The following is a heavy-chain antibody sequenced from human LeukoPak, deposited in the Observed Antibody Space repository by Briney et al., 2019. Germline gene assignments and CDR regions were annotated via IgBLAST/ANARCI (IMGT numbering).Heavy chain of an antibody. CDR3: ARDDLENIPVAGGFDH. CDR2: IXXXGXX. CDR1: GGSISSXX. Sequence: PSETLSXTCXVSGGSISSXXXXXXRXPAXKXXXXXXXIXXXGXXNXXPSLKXXXXXXXDTSNNQFSPKLSSVTAAXTAXYYCARDDLENIPVAGGFDHWGQGILVTVSS. D-gene: IGHD6-19*01. J-gene: IGHJ4*02. V-gene: IGHV4-4*07.